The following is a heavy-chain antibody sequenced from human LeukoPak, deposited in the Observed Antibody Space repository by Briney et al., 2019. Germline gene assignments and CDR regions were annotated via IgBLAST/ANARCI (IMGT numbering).Heavy chain of an antibody. CDR3: ARDSTATGFDY. CDR2: INAYNRST. D-gene: IGHD4-17*01. CDR1: GYTFTSYG. J-gene: IGHJ4*02. V-gene: IGHV1-18*01. Sequence: ASVKVSCKASGYTFTSYGISWARQAPGQGLEWMGWINAYNRSTNFAQKVQGRVTMTKDTSPSTAYLELRSLSSDDTAVYYCARDSTATGFDYWGQGTLVTVSS.